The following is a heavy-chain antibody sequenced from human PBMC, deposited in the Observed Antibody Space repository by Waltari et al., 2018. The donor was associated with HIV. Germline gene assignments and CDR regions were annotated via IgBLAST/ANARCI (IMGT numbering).Heavy chain of an antibody. Sequence: QVQLQQWGAGLLKASESLSLTCAVYGGSLSDSHWHWIRQSPGKGLEWIADINHSGRTSYIPHLKSRVTISVDTAKNQFSLTLRAVTGADSGVYFCAGEARKRIRQGGINWFDPWGQGTSVTVLS. V-gene: IGHV4-34*02. D-gene: IGHD2-21*01. J-gene: IGHJ5*02. CDR2: INHSGRT. CDR3: AGEARKRIRQGGINWFDP. CDR1: GGSLSDSH.